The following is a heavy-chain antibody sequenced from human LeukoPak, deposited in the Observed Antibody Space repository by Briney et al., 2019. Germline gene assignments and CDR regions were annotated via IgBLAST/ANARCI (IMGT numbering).Heavy chain of an antibody. Sequence: QPGRSLRLSCAASGFTFSSYSMHWVRQAPGKGLEWVAVIWYDGSNKYYADSVKGRFTISRDNTKNTLYLQMNSLRAEDTAVYYCAGDPPGDYYYYYYGMDVWGQGTTVTVSS. D-gene: IGHD4-17*01. CDR2: IWYDGSNK. J-gene: IGHJ6*02. V-gene: IGHV3-33*01. CDR3: AGDPPGDYYYYYYGMDV. CDR1: GFTFSSYS.